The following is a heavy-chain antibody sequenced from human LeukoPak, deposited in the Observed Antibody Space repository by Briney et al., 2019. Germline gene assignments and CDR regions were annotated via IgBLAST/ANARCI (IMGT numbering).Heavy chain of an antibody. D-gene: IGHD6-13*01. Sequence: GGSLRLSCAASGFTFSSYGMHWVRQAPGKGLEWVANINQDGSEKYYVDSVKGRFTISRDNAKKSLYLQMNSLRAEDTAVYYCTRIYSNRAFDIWGQGTMVTVSS. J-gene: IGHJ3*02. CDR1: GFTFSSYG. CDR2: INQDGSEK. V-gene: IGHV3-7*01. CDR3: TRIYSNRAFDI.